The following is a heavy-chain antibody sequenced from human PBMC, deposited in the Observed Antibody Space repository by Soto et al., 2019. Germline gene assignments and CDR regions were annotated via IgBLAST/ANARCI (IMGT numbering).Heavy chain of an antibody. D-gene: IGHD3-16*02. CDR2: IKQDGSEK. CDR3: AINRGDYDYIWGSYRYTPGYYFDD. J-gene: IGHJ4*02. V-gene: IGHV3-7*01. Sequence: GGSLRLSCAASGFTFSSYWMSWVRQAPGKGLEWVANIKQDGSEKYYVDSVEGRFTISRDNAKNSLYLQMNSLRAEDTAVYYCAINRGDYDYIWGSYRYTPGYYFDDWGQGTRVTVAS. CDR1: GFTFSSYW.